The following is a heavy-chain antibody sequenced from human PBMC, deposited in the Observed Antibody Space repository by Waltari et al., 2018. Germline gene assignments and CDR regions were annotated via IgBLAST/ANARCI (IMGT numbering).Heavy chain of an antibody. CDR2: IYYSGST. D-gene: IGHD3-22*01. CDR3: ARDKDSSGYYPN. Sequence: QVQLQESGPGLVKPSQTLSLTCTVSGGSISSGGYYWGWIRQHPGKGLEWIGYIYYSGSTYYNPSLKSRVTISVDTSKNQFSLKLSSVTAADTAVYYCARDKDSSGYYPNWGQGTLVTVSS. J-gene: IGHJ4*02. CDR1: GGSISSGGYY. V-gene: IGHV4-31*03.